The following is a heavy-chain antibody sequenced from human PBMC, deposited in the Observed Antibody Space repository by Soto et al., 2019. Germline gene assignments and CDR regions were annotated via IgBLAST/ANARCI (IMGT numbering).Heavy chain of an antibody. V-gene: IGHV3-33*01. J-gene: IGHJ6*02. Sequence: GGSLRLSCAASGFTFSSYGMHWVRQAPGKGLEWVAVIWYDGSNKYYADSVKGRFTISRDNSKNTLYLQMNSLRAEDTAVYYCARDWGLDGYNLDYYYYGMDVWGQGTTVTVSS. D-gene: IGHD5-12*01. CDR3: ARDWGLDGYNLDYYYYGMDV. CDR2: IWYDGSNK. CDR1: GFTFSSYG.